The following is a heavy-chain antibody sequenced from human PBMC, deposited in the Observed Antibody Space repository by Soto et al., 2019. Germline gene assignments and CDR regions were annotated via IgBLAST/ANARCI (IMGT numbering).Heavy chain of an antibody. CDR1: GFTLSSYS. CDR3: ARFVGAPTDPTGIDV. Sequence: GGSLSLSCAAYGFTLSSYSMNWVRQAPGKGLEWVSSISSSSSYIYYADSVKGRFTISRDNAKDSLYLQLESLRAEDRAVYYCARFVGAPTDPTGIDVWGEGTTVTVYS. D-gene: IGHD2-15*01. CDR2: ISSSSSYI. V-gene: IGHV3-21*01. J-gene: IGHJ6*04.